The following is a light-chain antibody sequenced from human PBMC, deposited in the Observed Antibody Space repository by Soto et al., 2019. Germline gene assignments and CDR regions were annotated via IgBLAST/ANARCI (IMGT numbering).Light chain of an antibody. J-gene: IGKJ3*01. CDR3: QQYADSSGFT. CDR2: GAF. CDR1: QSAGTN. Sequence: EIVMTQSPATLTVSPGERATLSCGASQSAGTNLAWYQQKPGQAPRLLIHGAFTRATGIPARFSGSGSGTNFTLIISRLEPEDFAVYYCQQYADSSGFTFGPGTKVDIK. V-gene: IGKV3-15*01.